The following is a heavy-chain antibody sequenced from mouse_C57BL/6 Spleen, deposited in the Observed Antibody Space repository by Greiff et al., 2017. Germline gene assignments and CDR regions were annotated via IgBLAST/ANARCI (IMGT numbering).Heavy chain of an antibody. V-gene: IGHV14-1*01. CDR1: GFNIKDYY. J-gene: IGHJ1*03. CDR3: TTHPHYYGSSYGYFDV. Sequence: EVKLMESGAELVRPGASVKLSCTASGFNIKDYYMHWVKQRPEQGLEWIGRIDPEDGDTEYAPKFQGKATMTADTSSNTAYLQLSSLTSEDTAVYYCTTHPHYYGSSYGYFDVWGTGTTVTVSS. D-gene: IGHD1-1*01. CDR2: IDPEDGDT.